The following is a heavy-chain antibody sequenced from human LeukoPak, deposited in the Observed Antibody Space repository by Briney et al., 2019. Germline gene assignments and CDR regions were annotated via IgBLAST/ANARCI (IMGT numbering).Heavy chain of an antibody. J-gene: IGHJ5*02. CDR3: AKDLFCGSGSYHNWFDP. V-gene: IGHV3-43*02. Sequence: PGGSLRLSCAASGFTFDDYAMHWVRQAPGKGLEWVSLISWDGGSTYYADSVKGRFTISRDNSKNSLYLQMNSLRTEDTALYYCAKDLFCGSGSYHNWFDPWGQGTLVTVSS. CDR2: ISWDGGST. CDR1: GFTFDDYA. D-gene: IGHD3-10*01.